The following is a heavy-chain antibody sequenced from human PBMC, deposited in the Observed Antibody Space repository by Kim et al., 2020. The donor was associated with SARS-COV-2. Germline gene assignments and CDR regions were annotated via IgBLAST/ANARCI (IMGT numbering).Heavy chain of an antibody. J-gene: IGHJ6*02. CDR3: TRVNSITSGSSFGMDV. CDR1: GYTFINYT. V-gene: IGHV1-3*01. CDR2: INACNGDT. Sequence: ASVKVSCKASGYTFINYTIHWVRQAPGQGLEWMGWINACNGDTKYSQKFQGRVTITRDTSTNTAYMELSNLRSDDTAVYHCTRVNSITSGSSFGMDVWGQ.